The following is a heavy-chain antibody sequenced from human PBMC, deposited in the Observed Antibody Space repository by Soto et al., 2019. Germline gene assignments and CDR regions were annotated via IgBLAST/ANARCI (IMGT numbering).Heavy chain of an antibody. CDR2: IVVGSGNT. J-gene: IGHJ6*02. CDR1: GFTFTSSA. D-gene: IGHD3-3*01. V-gene: IGHV1-58*01. Sequence: ASVKVSCKASGFTFTSSAVQWVRQARGQRLEWIGWIVVGSGNTNYAQKFQERVTITRDMSTSTAYMELSSLRSEDTAVYYCAAARKGDFWDRVHYYYGLDVWGQGTTVTVSS. CDR3: AAARKGDFWDRVHYYYGLDV.